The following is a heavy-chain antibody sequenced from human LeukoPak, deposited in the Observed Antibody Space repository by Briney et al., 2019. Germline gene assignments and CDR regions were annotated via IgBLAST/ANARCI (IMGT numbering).Heavy chain of an antibody. Sequence: SETLSLTCAVYGGSFSGYYWSWIRQPPGEGLEWIGEINHSGSTNYNPSLKSRVTISVDTSKNQFSLKLSSVTAADTAVYYCARGGDDSSGYLFDYWGQGTLVTVSS. V-gene: IGHV4-34*01. CDR1: GGSFSGYY. J-gene: IGHJ4*02. CDR3: ARGGDDSSGYLFDY. D-gene: IGHD3-22*01. CDR2: INHSGST.